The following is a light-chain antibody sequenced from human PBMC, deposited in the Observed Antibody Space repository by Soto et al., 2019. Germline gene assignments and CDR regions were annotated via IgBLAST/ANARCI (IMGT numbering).Light chain of an antibody. CDR2: DVS. CDR3: SSYTSSSTMV. Sequence: QSALTQPRSVSGSPGQSVTISCTGTSSDVGAYNYVSWYQQYPGKAPKLMVYDVSHRPSGVPDRFSGSKSGNTASLTISGLQAEDEADYYCSSYTSSSTMVFGGGTKLTVL. V-gene: IGLV2-11*01. J-gene: IGLJ2*01. CDR1: SSDVGAYNY.